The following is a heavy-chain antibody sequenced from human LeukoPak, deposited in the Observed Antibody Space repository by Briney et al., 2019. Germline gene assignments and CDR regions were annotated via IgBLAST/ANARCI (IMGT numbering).Heavy chain of an antibody. D-gene: IGHD3-10*01. J-gene: IGHJ4*02. CDR3: AREPRITMVRGVIIGYFDY. Sequence: SQTLSLTCTVSGGSISSGGYYWSWIRQHPGKGLEWIGYIYYSGSTYYNPSPKSRVTISVDTSKNQFSLKLSSVTAADTAVYYCAREPRITMVRGVIIGYFDYWGQGTLVTVSS. V-gene: IGHV4-31*03. CDR2: IYYSGST. CDR1: GGSISSGGYY.